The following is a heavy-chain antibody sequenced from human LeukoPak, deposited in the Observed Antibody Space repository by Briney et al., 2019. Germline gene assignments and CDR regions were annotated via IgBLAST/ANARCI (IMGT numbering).Heavy chain of an antibody. CDR1: GYTFTGYY. Sequence: ASVKVSCKASGYTFTGYYMHWVRQAPGQGLEWMGRINPNSGGTNYAQKFQGRVTMTRDTSISTACMELSRLRSDDTAVYYCASADTIFGVVIGSGAFDIWGQGTMVTVSS. V-gene: IGHV1-2*06. CDR3: ASADTIFGVVIGSGAFDI. D-gene: IGHD3-3*01. CDR2: INPNSGGT. J-gene: IGHJ3*02.